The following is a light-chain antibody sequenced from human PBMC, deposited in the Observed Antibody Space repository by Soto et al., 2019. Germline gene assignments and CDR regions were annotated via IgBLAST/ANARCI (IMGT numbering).Light chain of an antibody. J-gene: IGKJ5*01. CDR2: DAS. CDR3: QHRMNWPLT. CDR1: QDVGGY. V-gene: IGKV3-11*01. Sequence: EIVLTQSPATLSLSPGDRATLSCRASQDVGGYLSWFQQKPGQAPRLLIYDASNRATGIPARFSGSGSETDFTLTISSLEPEDFAVYYCQHRMNWPLTFGQGTRLEIK.